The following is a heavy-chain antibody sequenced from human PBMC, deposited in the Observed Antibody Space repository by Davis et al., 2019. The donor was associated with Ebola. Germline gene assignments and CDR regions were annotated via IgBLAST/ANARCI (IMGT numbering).Heavy chain of an antibody. CDR1: GFTFSSYW. CDR2: IKQDGSEK. D-gene: IGHD4-17*01. V-gene: IGHV3-7*03. Sequence: GESLKISCAASGFTFSSYWMSWVRQAPGKGLEWVANIKQDGSEKNYVDSVKGRFTISRDNSKNTLYLQMNSLSEDTAVYYCAKMTTVTTFGGMDVWGQGTTVTVSS. CDR3: AKMTTVTTFGGMDV. J-gene: IGHJ6*02.